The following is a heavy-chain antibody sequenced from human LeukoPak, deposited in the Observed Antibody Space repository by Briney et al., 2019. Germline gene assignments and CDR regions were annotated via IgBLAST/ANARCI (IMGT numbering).Heavy chain of an antibody. CDR1: GGSISRWF. D-gene: IGHD2-15*01. V-gene: IGHV4-4*07. CDR2: ILPSGAT. CDR3: AKDQTFRGSGHYTYFDY. J-gene: IGHJ4*02. Sequence: SETLSLTCTVSGGSISRWFWSWIRQSAGEGLEWIGRILPSGATTYNPSLKSRVTMSLDTSKNQFSLRLSSVTAADTAVYYCAKDQTFRGSGHYTYFDYWGQGALVTVSS.